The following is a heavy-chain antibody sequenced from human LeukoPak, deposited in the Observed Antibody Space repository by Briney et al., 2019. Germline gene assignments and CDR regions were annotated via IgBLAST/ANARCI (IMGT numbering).Heavy chain of an antibody. J-gene: IGHJ4*02. Sequence: GGSLRLSCAASGFMFDDHTMHWVRQAPGKGLEWVALISWDAGRPSYADSVKGRFTISRDKSTNSLYLQMNSVRPEDAALYYCARGERITVFGVARGPFDYWGQGTLVTVSS. V-gene: IGHV3-43*01. CDR3: ARGERITVFGVARGPFDY. CDR2: ISWDAGRP. CDR1: GFMFDDHT. D-gene: IGHD3-3*01.